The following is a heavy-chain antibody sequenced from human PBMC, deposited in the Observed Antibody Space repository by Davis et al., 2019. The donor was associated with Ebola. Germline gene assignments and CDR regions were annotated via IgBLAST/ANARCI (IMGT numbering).Heavy chain of an antibody. Sequence: PGGSLRLSCKGSGYRFTTYWIGWVRQMPGKGLQWMGIIYPGNSDTRYSPSFQGQVTISADKSITTAYLLWSSLKASDTAMYYCARLDSSGWSYYFDYWGQGTLVTVSS. D-gene: IGHD6-19*01. J-gene: IGHJ4*02. CDR3: ARLDSSGWSYYFDY. CDR1: GYRFTTYW. V-gene: IGHV5-51*01. CDR2: IYPGNSDT.